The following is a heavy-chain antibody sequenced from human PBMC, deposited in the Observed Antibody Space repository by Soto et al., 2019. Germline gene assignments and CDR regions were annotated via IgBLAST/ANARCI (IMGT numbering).Heavy chain of an antibody. J-gene: IGHJ6*02. D-gene: IGHD2-8*01. CDR3: AGVLEVTRVYYYGMYV. Sequence: GGSLRLSCAASGFTFSSYWMSWVRQAPGKGLEWVANIKQDGSEKYYVDSVKGRFTISRDNAKNSLYLQMNSLRAEDTAVYYCAGVLEVTRVYYYGMYVWGRGNTVIGSS. V-gene: IGHV3-7*01. CDR2: IKQDGSEK. CDR1: GFTFSSYW.